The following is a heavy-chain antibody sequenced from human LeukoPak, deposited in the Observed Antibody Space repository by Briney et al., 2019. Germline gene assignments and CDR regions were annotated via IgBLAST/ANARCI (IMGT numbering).Heavy chain of an antibody. Sequence: PSETLSLTCTVSGGSISLYYWSWIRQPPGKGLEWIGYIYYSGSTNYNPSLKSRVTISVDTSKNQFSLKLSSVTAADTAVYYCARLPSIAAAGTPNWFDPWGQGTLVTVSS. CDR1: GGSISLYY. D-gene: IGHD6-13*01. CDR3: ARLPSIAAAGTPNWFDP. V-gene: IGHV4-59*08. J-gene: IGHJ5*02. CDR2: IYYSGST.